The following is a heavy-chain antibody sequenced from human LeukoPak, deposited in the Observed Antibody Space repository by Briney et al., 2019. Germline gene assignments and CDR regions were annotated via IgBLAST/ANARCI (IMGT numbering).Heavy chain of an antibody. D-gene: IGHD6-19*01. CDR2: IRSKANSYAT. J-gene: IGHJ3*02. CDR3: TRRAWGSGWGAFDI. CDR1: GFTFSGSA. V-gene: IGHV3-73*01. Sequence: GGSLRLSCAASGFTFSGSAMHWVRQASGKGLEWVGRIRSKANSYATAYAASVKGRFTISRDDSKNTAHLQMTRLKTEDTAVYYCTRRAWGSGWGAFDIWGQGTMVTVPS.